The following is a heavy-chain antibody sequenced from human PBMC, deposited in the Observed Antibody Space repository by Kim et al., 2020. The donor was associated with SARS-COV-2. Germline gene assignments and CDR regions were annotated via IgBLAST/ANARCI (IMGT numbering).Heavy chain of an antibody. V-gene: IGHV4-39*01. J-gene: IGHJ4*02. CDR3: ARHFRGTSLRYLGLFQFDY. CDR2: VYYTGST. Sequence: SETLSLTCTVSGASISSSGYYWGWIRQPPGKGLEWIGSVYYTGSTYYNPSLKSRVTISVDTSKNQFSLKLSPVTAADTAGYYCARHFRGTSLRYLGLFQFDYWGQGTLVTVSS. CDR1: GASISSSGYY. D-gene: IGHD2-21*01.